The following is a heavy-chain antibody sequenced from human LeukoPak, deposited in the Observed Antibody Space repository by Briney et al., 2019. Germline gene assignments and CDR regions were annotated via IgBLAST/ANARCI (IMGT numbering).Heavy chain of an antibody. V-gene: IGHV4-61*02. CDR3: ARIKMAGTNYYYHYMDV. J-gene: IGHJ6*03. Sequence: SQTLSLTCTVSGGSISSGSYYWSWIRQPAGKGLEWIGRVYTSGSTNYNPSLKSRVTISVDTSKNQFSLKLSSVTAADTAVYYCARIKMAGTNYYYHYMDVWGKGTTVTVSS. CDR2: VYTSGST. CDR1: GGSISSGSYY. D-gene: IGHD6-19*01.